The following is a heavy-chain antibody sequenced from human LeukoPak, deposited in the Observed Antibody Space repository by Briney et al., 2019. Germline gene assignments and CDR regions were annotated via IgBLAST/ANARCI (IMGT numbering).Heavy chain of an antibody. CDR1: GFTVSSNY. J-gene: IGHJ4*02. Sequence: LRLSCAASGFTVSSNYMSWVRQPPGKGLEWIGYIYYSGSTYYNPSLKSRVTISVDTSKNQFSLKLSSVTAADTAVYYCARAPRYWFDYWGQGTLVTVSS. V-gene: IGHV4-30-4*08. D-gene: IGHD2-21*01. CDR2: IYYSGST. CDR3: ARAPRYWFDY.